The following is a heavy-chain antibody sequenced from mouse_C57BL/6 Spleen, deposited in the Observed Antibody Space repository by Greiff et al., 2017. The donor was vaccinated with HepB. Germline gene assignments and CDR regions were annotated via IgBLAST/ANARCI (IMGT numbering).Heavy chain of an antibody. CDR1: GYSITSGYY. V-gene: IGHV3-6*01. J-gene: IGHJ2*01. CDR2: ISYDGSN. D-gene: IGHD1-1*01. CDR3: AREDYGSSWSFDY. Sequence: EVKLVESGPGLVKPSQSLSLTCSVTGYSITSGYYWNWIRQFPGNKLEWMGYISYDGSNNYNPSLKNRISITRDTSKNQFFLKLNSVTTEDTATYYCAREDYGSSWSFDYWGQGTTLTVSS.